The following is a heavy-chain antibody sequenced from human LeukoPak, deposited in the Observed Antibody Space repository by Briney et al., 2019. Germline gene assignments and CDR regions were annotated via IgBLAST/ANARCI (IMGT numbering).Heavy chain of an antibody. CDR3: ARYPMVRGEANWFDP. CDR1: GYTLTELS. D-gene: IGHD3-10*01. Sequence: ASVKVSCKVSGYTLTELSMHWVRQAPGKGLEWMGGFDPEDGETIYAQKLQGRVTMTTDTSTSTAYMELRSLRSDDTAVYYCARYPMVRGEANWFDPWGQGTLVTVSS. CDR2: FDPEDGET. V-gene: IGHV1-24*01. J-gene: IGHJ5*02.